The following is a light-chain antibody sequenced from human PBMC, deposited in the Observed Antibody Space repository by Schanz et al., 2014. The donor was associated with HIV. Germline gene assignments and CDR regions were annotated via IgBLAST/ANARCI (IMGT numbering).Light chain of an antibody. V-gene: IGLV2-14*03. CDR2: DVT. Sequence: QSALTQPASVSGSPGQSITISCTGTSSDVGSYNYVSWYQQHPGKAPKLMIYDVTNRPSGVSDRFSGSKSGNTASLTISGLQAADEADYYCSSYTGSSTWVFGGGTKLTVL. J-gene: IGLJ3*02. CDR1: SSDVGSYNY. CDR3: SSYTGSSTWV.